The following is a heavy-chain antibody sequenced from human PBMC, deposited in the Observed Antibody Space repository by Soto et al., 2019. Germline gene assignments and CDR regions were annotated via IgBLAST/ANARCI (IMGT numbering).Heavy chain of an antibody. Sequence: GGSLRLSCAASGFTFSSYAMSWVRQAPGKGLEWVSAISGSGGSTYYADSVKGRFTISRDNSKNTLYLQMNSLRAEDTAVYYCAKVPGEYFAWFKYFDYWGQRTLVTVSS. CDR3: AKVPGEYFAWFKYFDY. V-gene: IGHV3-23*01. D-gene: IGHD3-9*01. CDR1: GFTFSSYA. J-gene: IGHJ4*02. CDR2: ISGSGGST.